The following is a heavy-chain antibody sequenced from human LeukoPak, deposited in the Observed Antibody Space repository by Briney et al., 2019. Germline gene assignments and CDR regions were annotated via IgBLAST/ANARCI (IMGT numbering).Heavy chain of an antibody. D-gene: IGHD6-13*01. CDR2: TFYRSKWYN. CDR3: ARDRYSSTWSNGFDI. Sequence: SQTLSLTCAISGDSVSSNSVAWNWIRQSPSRGLEWLGRTFYRSKWYNDYAVSMKSRITINPDTSKNQFSLQLNSVTPEDTAIYYCARDRYSSTWSNGFDIWGQGTMVTVSS. J-gene: IGHJ3*02. V-gene: IGHV6-1*01. CDR1: GDSVSSNSVA.